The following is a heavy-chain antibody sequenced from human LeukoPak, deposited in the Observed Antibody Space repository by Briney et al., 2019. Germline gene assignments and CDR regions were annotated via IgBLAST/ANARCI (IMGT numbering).Heavy chain of an antibody. Sequence: GGSLRLSCAASGFTFSSYGMHWVRQAPGKGLEWVAVISYDGSNKYYADSVEGRFTISRDNSKNTLYLQMNSLRAEDTAVYYCAKDYWLNGGWDYYYMDVWGKGTTVTVSS. J-gene: IGHJ6*03. CDR1: GFTFSSYG. D-gene: IGHD6-19*01. CDR2: ISYDGSNK. V-gene: IGHV3-30*18. CDR3: AKDYWLNGGWDYYYMDV.